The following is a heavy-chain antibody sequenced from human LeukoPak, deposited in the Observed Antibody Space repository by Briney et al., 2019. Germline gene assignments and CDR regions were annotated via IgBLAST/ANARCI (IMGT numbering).Heavy chain of an antibody. CDR3: SEGYFEPFDH. CDR2: LSYPGKT. V-gene: IGHV4-59*02. D-gene: IGHD2/OR15-2a*01. CDR1: GASVSSSH. Sequence: SETLSLTCVVSGASVSSSHWNWIRQLPGKGLEWIGCLSYPGKTDYNPSLTSRVTISLDTSKNQVSLKLRSVTAADTAVYYCSEGYFEPFDHWGQGTLVTVSS. J-gene: IGHJ4*02.